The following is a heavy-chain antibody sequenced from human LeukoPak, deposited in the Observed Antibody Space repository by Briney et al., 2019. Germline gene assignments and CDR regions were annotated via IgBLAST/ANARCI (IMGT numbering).Heavy chain of an antibody. Sequence: GGSLRLSCAASGFTFSSYVMHWGRQAPGKGLEWVAVIWYDGSNKYYADSVKGRFTISRDNSKNTLYLQMNSVRAEDTAVYYCERGDCSSTSCYRLDYWGQGTLVTVSS. CDR2: IWYDGSNK. J-gene: IGHJ4*02. D-gene: IGHD2-2*02. CDR1: GFTFSSYV. CDR3: ERGDCSSTSCYRLDY. V-gene: IGHV3-33*01.